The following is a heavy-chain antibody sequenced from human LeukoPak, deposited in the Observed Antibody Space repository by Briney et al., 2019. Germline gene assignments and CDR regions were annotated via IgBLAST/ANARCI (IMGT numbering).Heavy chain of an antibody. J-gene: IGHJ4*02. CDR3: ARLVVPPGNRGWYYEH. CDR2: INEGGSEK. CDR1: GFIFSNYW. V-gene: IGHV3-7*03. D-gene: IGHD2-2*01. Sequence: PGGSLRLSCAASGFIFSNYWMSCVREGPGEGLEGVANINEGGSEKYYVDSVKGRFTISRDNAKNSLDLQMNSLRAEDTAIYYCARLVVPPGNRGWYYEHWGQGTLVTVSS.